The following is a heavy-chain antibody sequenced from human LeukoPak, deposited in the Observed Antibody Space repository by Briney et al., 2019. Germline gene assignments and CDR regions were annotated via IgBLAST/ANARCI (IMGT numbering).Heavy chain of an antibody. Sequence: PSETLSLTCTVSGGSISSYYWSWIRQPAGKGLEWIGRIYTSGSTNYNPSLKSRVTISVDTSKNQFSLKLSSVTAADTAVYYCARGQSLEWLSSFFDYWGQGTLVTVSS. CDR1: GGSISSYY. CDR2: IYTSGST. J-gene: IGHJ4*02. CDR3: ARGQSLEWLSSFFDY. D-gene: IGHD3-3*01. V-gene: IGHV4-4*07.